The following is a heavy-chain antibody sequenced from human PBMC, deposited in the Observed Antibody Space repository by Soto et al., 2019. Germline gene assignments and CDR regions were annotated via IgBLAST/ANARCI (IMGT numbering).Heavy chain of an antibody. J-gene: IGHJ4*02. D-gene: IGHD2-2*01. Sequence: QVQVVQSGVEVKKPGASVKVSCQASVYTFNNYDINCVRQSPGQGLEWMGWLNPYSGDTNYTQSLRDRVTMTTDTSTSTAYIELRSLKFDDPAVYYCARRTRFDFWGQGTLVTVSS. CDR1: VYTFNNYD. V-gene: IGHV1-18*01. CDR3: ARRTRFDF. CDR2: LNPYSGDT.